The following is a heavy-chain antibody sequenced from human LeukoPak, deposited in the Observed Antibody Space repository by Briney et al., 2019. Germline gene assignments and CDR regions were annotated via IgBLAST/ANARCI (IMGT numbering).Heavy chain of an antibody. CDR3: AIWPYMATTVTTVVY. V-gene: IGHV1-69*13. Sequence: ASVKVSCKASGDTFSSYAISWGRQAPGQGLEWKGGIIPIFGTANYAQKVQGRVTITAGESTSTAYMELSSLRSEDTAVYYCAIWPYMATTVTTVVYWGQGTLVTVSS. J-gene: IGHJ4*02. CDR2: IIPIFGTA. CDR1: GDTFSSYA. D-gene: IGHD4-17*01.